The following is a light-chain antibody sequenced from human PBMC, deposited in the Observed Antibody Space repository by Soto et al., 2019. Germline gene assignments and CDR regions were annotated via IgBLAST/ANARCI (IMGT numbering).Light chain of an antibody. CDR1: QSISTY. V-gene: IGKV1-39*01. CDR3: HSRA. J-gene: IGKJ5*01. CDR2: GAY. Sequence: DIQMTQSPSSLSASLGDRVTVTCRASQSISTYLNWFQQRPGKAPKLLIYGAYTLQDGVPSRFSGSGSETEFTLTISSLQPEDFATYYCHSRAFGQGTRLEIK.